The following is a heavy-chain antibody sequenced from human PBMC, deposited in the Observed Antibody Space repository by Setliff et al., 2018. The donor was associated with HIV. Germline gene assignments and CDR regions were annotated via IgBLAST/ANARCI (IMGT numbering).Heavy chain of an antibody. CDR1: GFLFHTYW. V-gene: IGHV3-7*02. D-gene: IGHD1-26*01. CDR2: IKEDGSEK. CDR3: ATYSNTYHAADN. Sequence: PGGSLRLSCAASGFLFHTYWMSWVRQAPGKGLEWVANIKEDGSEKYYVDSVKGRFTISRDNSKNTLYLQMNSLRPEDTAVYFCATYSNTYHAADNWGQGTLVTVSS. J-gene: IGHJ4*02.